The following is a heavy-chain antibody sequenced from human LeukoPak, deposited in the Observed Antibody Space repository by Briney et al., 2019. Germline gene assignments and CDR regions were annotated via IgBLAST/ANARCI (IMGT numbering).Heavy chain of an antibody. J-gene: IGHJ3*02. Sequence: SETLSLTCAVYGGSFSGYYWSWIRQPPGKGLEWIGEINHSGSTNYNPSLKSRVTISVDTSKNQFSLKLSSVTAADTAVYYCARILHWDGSGSRNAFDIWGQGTMVIVSS. D-gene: IGHD3-10*01. CDR2: INHSGST. CDR3: ARILHWDGSGSRNAFDI. CDR1: GGSFSGYY. V-gene: IGHV4-34*01.